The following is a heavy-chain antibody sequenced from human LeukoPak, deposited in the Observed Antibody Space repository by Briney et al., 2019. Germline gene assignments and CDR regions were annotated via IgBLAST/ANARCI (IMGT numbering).Heavy chain of an antibody. J-gene: IGHJ6*02. CDR1: GYSFTSYW. CDR2: IYPGDSDT. Sequence: GESLKISCKGSGYSFTSYWIGWVRQMPGKGLEWMGIIYPGDSDTRYSPSFQGQVTISADKSISTVYLQWSSLKASDTAVYYCARASYCSVGSCYSDYYYYYGMDVWGQGTTVTVSS. D-gene: IGHD2-15*01. CDR3: ARASYCSVGSCYSDYYYYYGMDV. V-gene: IGHV5-51*01.